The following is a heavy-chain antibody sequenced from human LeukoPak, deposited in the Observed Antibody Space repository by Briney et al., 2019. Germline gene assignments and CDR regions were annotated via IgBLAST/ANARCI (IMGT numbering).Heavy chain of an antibody. CDR2: IYLGDSDT. V-gene: IGHV5-51*01. CDR1: GYSFTGYW. D-gene: IGHD3-10*01. J-gene: IGHJ3*02. Sequence: GESLKISCKGSGYSFTGYWIGWVRQMPGKGLEWMGIIYLGDSDTRYSPSFQGQVTISADKSISTAYLQWSSLKASDTAMYYCARRTYYYGSGSHSSAFDIWGQGTMVTVSS. CDR3: ARRTYYYGSGSHSSAFDI.